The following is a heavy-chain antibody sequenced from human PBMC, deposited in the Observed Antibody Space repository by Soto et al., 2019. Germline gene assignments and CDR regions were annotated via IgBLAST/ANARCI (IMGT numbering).Heavy chain of an antibody. CDR1: GGTFNNYV. J-gene: IGHJ4*02. D-gene: IGHD2-2*01. V-gene: IGHV1-69*06. CDR3: AGRCDGTNCLAHFDY. Sequence: QVQLVQSGAEVKKPGSSVKVSCRASGGTFNNYVINWVRQAPGQGLEWMAGIIPIFGTPNYAQKFQGRVTITADKSTSTAYMELNSLRSEDTAVYYWAGRCDGTNCLAHFDYWGQGTLVTVSS. CDR2: IIPIFGTP.